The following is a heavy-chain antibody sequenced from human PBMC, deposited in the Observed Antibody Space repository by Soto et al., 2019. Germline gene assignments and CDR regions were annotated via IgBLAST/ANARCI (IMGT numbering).Heavy chain of an antibody. CDR1: GGSFSGYY. J-gene: IGHJ6*03. CDR3: ARSKPRRWNYDYYYYMDV. D-gene: IGHD1-1*01. V-gene: IGHV4-34*01. Sequence: SETLSLTCAVYGGSFSGYYWSWIHQPPGKGLEWIGEINHSGSTNYNPSLKSRVTISVDTSKNQFSLKLSSVTAADTAVYYCARSKPRRWNYDYYYYMDVWGKGTTVTVSS. CDR2: INHSGST.